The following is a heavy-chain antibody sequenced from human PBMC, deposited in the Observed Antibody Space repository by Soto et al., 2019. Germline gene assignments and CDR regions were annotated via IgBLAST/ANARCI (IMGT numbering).Heavy chain of an antibody. CDR2: IQNSGDT. V-gene: IGHV4-59*13. D-gene: IGHD1-1*01. CDR3: ASAGSTLSSLSWLAP. CDR1: SGSISHYY. Sequence: SETLSLTCTISSGSISHYYWSWIRQPPGKGLEWIGCIQNSGDTKYNPSLKSRVTMSIDTSKNHFSLKPASVTSADTAVYYCASAGSTLSSLSWLAPWGRGAPVTV. J-gene: IGHJ5*02.